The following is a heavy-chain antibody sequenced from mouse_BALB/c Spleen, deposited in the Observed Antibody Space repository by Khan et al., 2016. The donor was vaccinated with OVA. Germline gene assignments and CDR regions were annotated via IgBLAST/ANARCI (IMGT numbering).Heavy chain of an antibody. CDR3: TRHGFVAWFTY. CDR1: GYSFTNYY. Sequence: VQLQQSGPELMKPGASVKISCKASGYSFTNYYIHWVIQSHGKSLEWIGYIDPFSGGTTYNQKFKGKATLTVDKSSSTVYIHLSNLTSEDSAVYYCTRHGFVAWFTYWGQGTLVTVSA. D-gene: IGHD2-2*01. V-gene: IGHV1S135*01. J-gene: IGHJ3*01. CDR2: IDPFSGGT.